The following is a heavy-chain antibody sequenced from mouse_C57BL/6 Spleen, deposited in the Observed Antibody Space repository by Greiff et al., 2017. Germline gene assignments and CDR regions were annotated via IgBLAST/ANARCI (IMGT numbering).Heavy chain of an antibody. D-gene: IGHD1-2*01. Sequence: QVQLQQPGAELVKPGASVKMSCKASGYTFTSYWITWVKQRPGQGLEWIGDIYPGSGSTNYNEKFKSKAKLTVDTSSSTAYMQLSSLTSEDSAVYYCARSAGDGGNFDYWGQGTTLTVSS. CDR3: ARSAGDGGNFDY. J-gene: IGHJ2*01. CDR2: IYPGSGST. V-gene: IGHV1-55*01. CDR1: GYTFTSYW.